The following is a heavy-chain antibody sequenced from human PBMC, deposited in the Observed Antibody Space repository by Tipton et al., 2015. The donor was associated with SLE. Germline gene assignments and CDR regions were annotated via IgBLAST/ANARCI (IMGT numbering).Heavy chain of an antibody. J-gene: IGHJ4*02. V-gene: IGHV4-39*07. CDR1: GGSISSSSYY. CDR2: IYYSGST. CDR3: ARGPWSLFDY. Sequence: TLSLTCTVSGGSISSSSYYWGWIRQPPGKGLEWIGSIYYSGSTNYNPSLKSRVTISVDTSKNQFSLKLSSVTAADTAVYYCARGPWSLFDYWGQGTLVTVSS.